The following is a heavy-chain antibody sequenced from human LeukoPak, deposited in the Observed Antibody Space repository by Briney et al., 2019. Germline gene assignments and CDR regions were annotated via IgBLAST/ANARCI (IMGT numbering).Heavy chain of an antibody. CDR1: GFTFSSYA. Sequence: GRSLRLSCAASGFTFSSYAMHWVRQAPGKGLEWGAVISYDGSNKYSVKGRFTISRDNSKNTLYLQMNSLRAEDTAVYYCARAAAIGPPDAFDIWGQGTMVTVSS. V-gene: IGHV3-30*04. CDR3: ARAAAIGPPDAFDI. D-gene: IGHD5-18*01. J-gene: IGHJ3*02. CDR2: ISYDGSNK.